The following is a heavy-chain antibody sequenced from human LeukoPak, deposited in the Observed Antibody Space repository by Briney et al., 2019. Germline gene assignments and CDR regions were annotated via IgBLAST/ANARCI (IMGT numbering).Heavy chain of an antibody. J-gene: IGHJ4*02. CDR3: ARGAFGGVIVTLDY. Sequence: PGGSLRLSCAASGFAFSSYAMHWVRQAPGKGLEYVSAISSNGGSTYYANSVKGRFTISRDNSKNTLYLQMGSLRAEDMAVYYCARGAFGGVIVTLDYWRQGTLVTVSS. V-gene: IGHV3-64*01. D-gene: IGHD3-16*02. CDR2: ISSNGGST. CDR1: GFAFSSYA.